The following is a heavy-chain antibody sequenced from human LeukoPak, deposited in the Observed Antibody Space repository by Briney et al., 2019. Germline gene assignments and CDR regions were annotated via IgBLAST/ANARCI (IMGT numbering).Heavy chain of an antibody. CDR3: VQNCYYDSSGYYED. D-gene: IGHD3-22*01. Sequence: SETLSLTCTVSGGSISSYYWSWIRQPPGKGLEWIGYIYYSGSTNYNPSLKSRVTISVDTSKNQFSLKLSSVTAADTAVYYCVQNCYYDSSGYYEDWGQGTLVTVSS. V-gene: IGHV4-59*12. CDR1: GGSISSYY. CDR2: IYYSGST. J-gene: IGHJ4*02.